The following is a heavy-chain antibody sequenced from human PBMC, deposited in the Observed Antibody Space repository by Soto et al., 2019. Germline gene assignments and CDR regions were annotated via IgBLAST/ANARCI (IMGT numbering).Heavy chain of an antibody. D-gene: IGHD3-10*01. CDR2: ISYDGSNK. J-gene: IGHJ4*02. V-gene: IGHV3-30-3*01. CDR3: ARDRIGKFGELWGH. CDR1: GFTFSSYA. Sequence: GGSLRLSCAASGFTFSSYAMHWVRQAPGKGLEWVAVISYDGSNKYYADSVKGRFTISRDNSKNTLYLQMNSLRAEDTAVYYCARDRIGKFGELWGHWGQGTLVTVSS.